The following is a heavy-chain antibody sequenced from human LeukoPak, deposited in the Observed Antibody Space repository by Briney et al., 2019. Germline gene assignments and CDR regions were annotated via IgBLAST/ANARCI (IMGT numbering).Heavy chain of an antibody. CDR3: EVMVRGVINDY. CDR2: INPNSGGT. D-gene: IGHD3-10*01. V-gene: IGHV1-2*06. CDR1: GYTFTGYY. Sequence: ASVKVSCKASGYTFTGYYMHWVRQAPGQGLEWMGRINPNSGGTNYSHQLQGRVTMTRAMSIRTAYMELSRLGSDDTAVYYCEVMVRGVINDYWGQGTLVTVSS. J-gene: IGHJ4*02.